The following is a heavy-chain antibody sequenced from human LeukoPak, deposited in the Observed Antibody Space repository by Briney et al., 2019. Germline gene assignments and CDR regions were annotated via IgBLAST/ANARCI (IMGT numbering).Heavy chain of an antibody. CDR3: AKKGATTKDFDY. V-gene: IGHV3-23*01. J-gene: IGHJ4*02. CDR2: ISDSGSNT. CDR1: GFTFSTYA. Sequence: ASLRLSCAASGFTFSTYAMTWVRQAPGKGLEWVSVISDSGSNTYYADSVRGRFTISRDNSKNTLYLQMNSLRAEDTAVYYCAKKGATTKDFDYWGQGTLVTVSS. D-gene: IGHD1-26*01.